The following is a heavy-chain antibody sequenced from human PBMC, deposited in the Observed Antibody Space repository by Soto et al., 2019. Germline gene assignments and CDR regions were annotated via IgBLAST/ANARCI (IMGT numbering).Heavy chain of an antibody. J-gene: IGHJ6*02. D-gene: IGHD2-8*01. Sequence: SETLSLTCTVSGGSISSYYWSWIRQPAGKGLEWIGRIYTSGSTNYNPSLKSRVTMSVDTSKNQFSLKLSSVTAADTAVYYCARGLGYCTNGVCSSHYYYGMDVWGQGTTVTVSS. CDR1: GGSISSYY. CDR2: IYTSGST. CDR3: ARGLGYCTNGVCSSHYYYGMDV. V-gene: IGHV4-4*07.